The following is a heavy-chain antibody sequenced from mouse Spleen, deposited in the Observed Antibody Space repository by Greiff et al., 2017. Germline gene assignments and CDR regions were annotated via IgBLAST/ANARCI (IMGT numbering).Heavy chain of an antibody. CDR1: GFTFSSYG. Sequence: EVQVVESGGDLVKPGGSLKLSCAASGFTFSSYGMSWVRQTPDKRLEWVATISSGGSYTYYPDSVKGRFTISRDNAKNTLYLQMSSLKSEDTAMYYCASYYGSSYDFDYWGQGTTLTVSS. CDR2: ISSGGSYT. CDR3: ASYYGSSYDFDY. D-gene: IGHD1-1*01. V-gene: IGHV5-6*01. J-gene: IGHJ2*01.